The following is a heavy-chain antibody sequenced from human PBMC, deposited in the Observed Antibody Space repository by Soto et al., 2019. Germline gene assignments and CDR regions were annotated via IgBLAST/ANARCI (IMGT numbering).Heavy chain of an antibody. D-gene: IGHD6-19*01. CDR2: INAGNGNT. CDR3: ARGAALYSSGWYYWYFDL. CDR1: GYTFTSYA. V-gene: IGHV1-3*01. J-gene: IGHJ2*01. Sequence: ASVKVSCKASGYTFTSYAMHWVRQAPGQRLEWMGWINAGNGNTKYSQKFQGRVTITRDTSASTAYMELSSLRSEDTAVYYCARGAALYSSGWYYWYFDLWGRGTLVTVLL.